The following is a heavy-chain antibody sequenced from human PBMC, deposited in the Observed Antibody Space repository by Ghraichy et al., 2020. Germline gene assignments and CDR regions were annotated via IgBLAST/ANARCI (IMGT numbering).Heavy chain of an antibody. V-gene: IGHV4-59*01. J-gene: IGHJ4*02. CDR3: ARGRVGGYFDWLLYPSFDY. CDR2: IYYSGST. CDR1: GGSISSYY. D-gene: IGHD3-9*01. Sequence: SETLSLTCTVSGGSISSYYWSWIRQPPGNGLEWIGYIYYSGSTNYNPSLKSRVTISVDTSKNQFSLKLSSVTAADTAVYYCARGRVGGYFDWLLYPSFDYWGQGTLVTVSS.